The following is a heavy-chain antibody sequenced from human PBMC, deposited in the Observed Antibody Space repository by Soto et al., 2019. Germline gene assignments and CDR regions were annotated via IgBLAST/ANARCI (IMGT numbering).Heavy chain of an antibody. Sequence: GGSLRLSCAASGFTFSSYAMSWVRQAPGKGLEWVSAISGSGGSTYYADSVKGRFTISRDNSKNTLYLQMNSLRAEDTAVYYCAKDPISSSWYRKLGYYYMDVWGKGTTVTVSS. V-gene: IGHV3-23*01. CDR2: ISGSGGST. CDR1: GFTFSSYA. J-gene: IGHJ6*03. D-gene: IGHD6-13*01. CDR3: AKDPISSSWYRKLGYYYMDV.